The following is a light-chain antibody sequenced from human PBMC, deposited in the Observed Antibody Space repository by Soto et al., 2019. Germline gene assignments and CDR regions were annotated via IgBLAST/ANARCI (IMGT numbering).Light chain of an antibody. J-gene: IGKJ2*01. CDR3: QQSYSIPYT. Sequence: DIQMTQSPLSLSASVGDRVTITCRASQSISIYLNWYQQKPGKAPKLLIYGAFSLQSGVPSRFSGSGSGTDFTLTISSLQPQDFSTYYCQQSYSIPYTFGQGTKLEIK. CDR1: QSISIY. CDR2: GAF. V-gene: IGKV1-39*01.